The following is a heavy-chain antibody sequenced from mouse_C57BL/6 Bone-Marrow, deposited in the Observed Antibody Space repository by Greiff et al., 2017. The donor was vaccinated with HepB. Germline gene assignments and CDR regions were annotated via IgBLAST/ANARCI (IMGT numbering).Heavy chain of an antibody. D-gene: IGHD2-3*01. V-gene: IGHV1-69*01. J-gene: IGHJ2*01. CDR3: ARGWLLRPGY. CDR2: IDPSDSYT. CDR1: GYTFTSYW. Sequence: QVQLEQPGAELVMPGASVKLSCKASGYTFTSYWMHWVKQRPGQGLEWIGEIDPSDSYTNYNQKFKGKSTLTVDKSSSTAYMQLSSLTSEDSAVYYCARGWLLRPGYWGQGTTLTVSS.